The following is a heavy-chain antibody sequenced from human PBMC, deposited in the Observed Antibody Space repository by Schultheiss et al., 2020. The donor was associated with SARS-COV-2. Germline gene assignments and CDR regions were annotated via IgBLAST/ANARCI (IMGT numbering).Heavy chain of an antibody. V-gene: IGHV1-69*06. CDR2: IIPIFGTA. Sequence: SVKVSCKASGGTFSSYAISWVRQAPGQGLEWMGGIIPIFGTANYAQKFQGRVTITADKSTSTAYMELSSLRSEDTAVYYCARVRSAGHCSSTSCRNWFDPWGQGTLVTVSS. CDR1: GGTFSSYA. J-gene: IGHJ5*02. CDR3: ARVRSAGHCSSTSCRNWFDP. D-gene: IGHD2-2*01.